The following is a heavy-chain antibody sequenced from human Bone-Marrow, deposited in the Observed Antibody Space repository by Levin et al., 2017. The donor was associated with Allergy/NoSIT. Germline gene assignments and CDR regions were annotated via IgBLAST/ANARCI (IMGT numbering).Heavy chain of an antibody. Sequence: GSLRLSCIVSGASIKSAYWSWIRQPPGKGLEWIGYADDGGSTNYNPSLKSRVTISIDRSKNQFSLNLNSVTAADTALYYCARYYYGSGTNEYFDYWGQGTLVTVSS. CDR3: ARYYYGSGTNEYFDY. J-gene: IGHJ4*02. D-gene: IGHD3-10*01. CDR2: ADDGGST. CDR1: GASIKSAY. V-gene: IGHV4-59*01.